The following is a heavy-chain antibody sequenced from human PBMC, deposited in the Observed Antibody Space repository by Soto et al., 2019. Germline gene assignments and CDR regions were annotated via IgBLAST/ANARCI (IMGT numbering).Heavy chain of an antibody. CDR3: ARDKGGIAALHYYYYYGMDV. V-gene: IGHV3-21*01. J-gene: IGHJ6*02. Sequence: EVQLVESGGGLVKPGGSLRLSCAASGFTFSSYSMNWVRQAPGKGLEWVPSISSSSSYIYYADSVKGRFTISRDNAKNSLYLQMNSLRAEDTAVYYCARDKGGIAALHYYYYYGMDVWGQGTTVTVSS. CDR2: ISSSSSYI. D-gene: IGHD6-13*01. CDR1: GFTFSSYS.